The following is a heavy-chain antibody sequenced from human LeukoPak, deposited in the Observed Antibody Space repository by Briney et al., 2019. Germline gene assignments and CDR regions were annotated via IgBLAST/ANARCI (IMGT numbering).Heavy chain of an antibody. CDR2: IHSGGST. CDR1: GXTVSSNF. J-gene: IGHJ4*02. D-gene: IGHD3-22*01. Sequence: PGGSLRLSCAASGXTVSSNFMSWVRQAPGKGLEWVSVIHSGGSTYYADSVKGRFTISRDNSKNTLYLLMNSLRAEDTAVYYCASKIPSSVKYYFDYWGQGTLVTVSS. V-gene: IGHV3-66*01. CDR3: ASKIPSSVKYYFDY.